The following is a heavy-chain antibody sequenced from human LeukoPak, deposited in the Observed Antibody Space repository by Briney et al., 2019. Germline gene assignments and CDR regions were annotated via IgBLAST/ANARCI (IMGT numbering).Heavy chain of an antibody. J-gene: IGHJ4*02. CDR1: GGSISSGGYY. Sequence: SQTLSLTCTVSGGSISSGGYYWSWIRQHPGKGLEWIGYIYYSGSTYYNPSLKSRVTISVDTSKNQFSLKLSSVTAADTAVYYCARGTDIAAAGSVVDYWGQGTLVTVSS. CDR3: ARGTDIAAAGSVVDY. CDR2: IYYSGST. D-gene: IGHD6-13*01. V-gene: IGHV4-31*03.